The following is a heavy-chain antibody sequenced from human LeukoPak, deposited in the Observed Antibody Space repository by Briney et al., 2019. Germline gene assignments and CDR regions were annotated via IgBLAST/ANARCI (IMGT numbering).Heavy chain of an antibody. CDR1: GFTFSSYS. J-gene: IGHJ4*02. CDR3: ARSKNYGDPPFDY. CDR2: ISSSSSYI. V-gene: IGHV3-21*01. Sequence: GGSLRLSCAASGFTFSSYSMNWVRQAPGKGLEWVSSISSSSSYIYYADSVKGRFTISRDNAKNSLYPQMNSLRAEDTAVYYCARSKNYGDPPFDYWGQGTLVTVSS. D-gene: IGHD4-17*01.